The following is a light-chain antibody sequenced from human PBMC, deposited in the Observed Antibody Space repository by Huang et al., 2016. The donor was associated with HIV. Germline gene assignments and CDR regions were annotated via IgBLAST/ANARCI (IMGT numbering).Light chain of an antibody. J-gene: IGKJ2*01. CDR3: QQSYSPSPFT. V-gene: IGKV1-39*01. Sequence: DIQMTQSPSSLSASLGDRVIITCRASKDIGRVLNGYQQKPGKAPQLLIYEAAVLQTGVPARFSGSGSGTHVTLTIRSLLPEDFATYYCQQSYSPSPFTFGLGTILDI. CDR1: KDIGRV. CDR2: EAA.